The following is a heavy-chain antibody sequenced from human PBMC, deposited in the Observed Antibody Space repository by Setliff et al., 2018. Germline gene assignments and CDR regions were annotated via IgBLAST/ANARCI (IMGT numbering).Heavy chain of an antibody. CDR1: GASIRNFY. CDR3: ARVSGFLYVDV. Sequence: SETLSLTCNVSGASIRNFYWTWIRQPPGKGLEWLGQIYTSWSTNYNPSLKSRVTMSVDTTKNQFSLKLTSVTAADTAVYYCARVSGFLYVDVWGKGTTVTVSS. V-gene: IGHV4-4*09. CDR2: IYTSWST. D-gene: IGHD3-3*01. J-gene: IGHJ6*03.